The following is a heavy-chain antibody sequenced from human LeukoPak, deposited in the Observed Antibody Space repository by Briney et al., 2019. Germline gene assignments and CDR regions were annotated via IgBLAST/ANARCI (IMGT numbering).Heavy chain of an antibody. CDR1: GGSISRYH. Sequence: SETLSLTCTVSGGSISRYHWGWIRQPPEKGLEWIGYIWYSGTTNYNPSLKSRVTMSVDTSKNHFSLRLSSVTAADTAIYYCVRTISDGSGDYWGQGILVTVSA. D-gene: IGHD3-10*01. V-gene: IGHV4-59*01. CDR2: IWYSGTT. CDR3: VRTISDGSGDY. J-gene: IGHJ4*02.